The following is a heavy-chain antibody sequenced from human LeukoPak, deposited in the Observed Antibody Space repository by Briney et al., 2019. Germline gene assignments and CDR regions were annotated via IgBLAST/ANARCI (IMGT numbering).Heavy chain of an antibody. CDR1: GCSFTGYY. Sequence: ASVKVSCKASGCSFTGYYMHWVRQAPGQGLEWVGWINPNSGGTNYAQKFQGRVTMTRDTSISTAYMELSRLRSADTAVYYCARSKGSEGAYWGQGTLVTVSS. D-gene: IGHD2-15*01. CDR3: ARSKGSEGAY. J-gene: IGHJ4*02. V-gene: IGHV1-2*02. CDR2: INPNSGGT.